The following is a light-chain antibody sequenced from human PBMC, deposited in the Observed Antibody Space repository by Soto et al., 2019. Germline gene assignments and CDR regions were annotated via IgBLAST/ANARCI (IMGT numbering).Light chain of an antibody. Sequence: QSVLTQPPSASGTPGQRVTISCSGSGSSIGTNTVNWYRQLPGTAPKLLIYGDNQRPSGVPDRFSGSKSGTSASLAISGLQSEDEPDYYCAAWDGSLNNVLFGRGTKLTVL. CDR2: GDN. CDR1: GSSIGTNT. V-gene: IGLV1-44*01. J-gene: IGLJ2*01. CDR3: AAWDGSLNNVL.